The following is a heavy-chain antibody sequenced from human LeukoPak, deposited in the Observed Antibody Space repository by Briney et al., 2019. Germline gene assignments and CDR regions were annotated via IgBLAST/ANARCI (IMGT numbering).Heavy chain of an antibody. CDR2: INPAGSET. CDR3: ATSGLVAALDL. J-gene: IGHJ4*02. V-gene: IGHV3-7*01. CDR1: GFSFNAYW. D-gene: IGHD5-12*01. Sequence: PGRSLRLSCAASGFSFNAYWMAWVRQAPGTGLEWVANINPAGSETFHVDPVKGRFSISRDHAENLVYLQMNSLRAEDTAVYYCATSGLVAALDLWGQGTLVTVSS.